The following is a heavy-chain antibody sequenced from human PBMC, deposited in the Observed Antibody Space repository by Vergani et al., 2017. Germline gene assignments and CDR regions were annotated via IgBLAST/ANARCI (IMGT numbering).Heavy chain of an antibody. Sequence: EVQLVESGGGLVKPGGSLRLSCAASGFIFSRNSLNWVRQAPGKGLVWVSSISSSSSYIYYADSLKGRFTISRDNAKNSLYLQMNSLRVEDTAVYYCAREGGSSSDVYDFWGQGTLVTVSS. CDR3: AREGGSSSDVYDF. J-gene: IGHJ4*02. D-gene: IGHD6-13*01. CDR1: GFIFSRNS. CDR2: ISSSSSYI. V-gene: IGHV3-21*01.